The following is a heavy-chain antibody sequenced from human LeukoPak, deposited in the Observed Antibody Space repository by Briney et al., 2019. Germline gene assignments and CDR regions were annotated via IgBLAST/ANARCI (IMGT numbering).Heavy chain of an antibody. D-gene: IGHD3-3*01. CDR2: ISGSGGST. J-gene: IGHJ4*02. CDR3: AKAAYDFWGGYPPRMGY. CDR1: GFTFSSYG. Sequence: GGSLRLSCAASGFTFSSYGMSWVRQAPGKGLEWVSAISGSGGSTYYADSVKGRFTISRDNSKNTLYLQMNSLRAEDTAVYYCAKAAYDFWGGYPPRMGYWGQGTLVTVSS. V-gene: IGHV3-23*01.